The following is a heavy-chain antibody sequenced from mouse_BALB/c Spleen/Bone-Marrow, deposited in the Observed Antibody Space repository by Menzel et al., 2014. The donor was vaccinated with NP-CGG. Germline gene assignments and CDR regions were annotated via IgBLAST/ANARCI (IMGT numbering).Heavy chain of an antibody. Sequence: EVKLVESGGGLVQPGGSRKLSCAASGFTFSSFGMHWVRQAPEKGLEWVAYISNGNSTIYYADTVKGRFTISRDNPKNTLFLQMTSLRSEDTAMYYCARKGAMITHYYAMDYWGQGTSVTVSS. J-gene: IGHJ4*01. CDR1: GFTFSSFG. V-gene: IGHV5-17*02. D-gene: IGHD2-4*01. CDR3: ARKGAMITHYYAMDY. CDR2: ISNGNSTI.